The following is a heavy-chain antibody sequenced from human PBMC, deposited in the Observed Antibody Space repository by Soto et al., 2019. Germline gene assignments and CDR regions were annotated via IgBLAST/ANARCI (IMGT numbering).Heavy chain of an antibody. Sequence: SETLSLTCAVYGGSFSDYFWTWIRQPPGKGLEWIGEINHSGSTNYNPSLKSRVTISVDTSKNQFSLKLSSVTAADTAVYYCARTSYDSSGTAADPWGQGTLVTVSS. CDR2: INHSGST. CDR3: ARTSYDSSGTAADP. D-gene: IGHD3-22*01. CDR1: GGSFSDYF. J-gene: IGHJ5*02. V-gene: IGHV4-34*09.